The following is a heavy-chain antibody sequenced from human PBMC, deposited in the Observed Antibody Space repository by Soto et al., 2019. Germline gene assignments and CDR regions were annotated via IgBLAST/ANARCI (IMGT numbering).Heavy chain of an antibody. Sequence: GGSLRLSCAASGFTFSSYAMHWVRQAPGKGLEWVAVISYDGSNKYYADSVKGRFTISRDNSKNTLYLQMNSLRAEDTAVYYCARDTEYCGGDCYSYFDYWGQGTLVTVSS. V-gene: IGHV3-30-3*01. J-gene: IGHJ4*02. D-gene: IGHD2-21*02. CDR3: ARDTEYCGGDCYSYFDY. CDR2: ISYDGSNK. CDR1: GFTFSSYA.